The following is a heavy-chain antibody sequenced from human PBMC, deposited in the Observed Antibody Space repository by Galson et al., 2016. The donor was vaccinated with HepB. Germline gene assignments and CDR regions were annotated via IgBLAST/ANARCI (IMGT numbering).Heavy chain of an antibody. J-gene: IGHJ6*02. CDR1: GFTFSDYY. D-gene: IGHD3-3*01. Sequence: SLRLSCAASGFTFSDYYMPWMRLASGKGLQWVSYISSSSGYTNYEDSVKGRFTISRDNAKNSLFLDMNSLLVEDTAVYYCARGGISNYYNGMDVWGQGTTVIVS. V-gene: IGHV3-11*06. CDR2: ISSSSGYT. CDR3: ARGGISNYYNGMDV.